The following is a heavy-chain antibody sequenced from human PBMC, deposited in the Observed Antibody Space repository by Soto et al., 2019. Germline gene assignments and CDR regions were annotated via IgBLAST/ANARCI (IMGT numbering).Heavy chain of an antibody. J-gene: IGHJ3*02. Sequence: SVKVSYKASGYTFTSYGISWVRQAPGQGLEWMGWISAYNGNTNYAQKLQGRVTMTTDTSTSTAYMELRSLRSDDTAVYYCARIVGYYDSSGYYSDAFDIWGQGTMVTVSS. V-gene: IGHV1-18*01. D-gene: IGHD3-22*01. CDR2: ISAYNGNT. CDR3: ARIVGYYDSSGYYSDAFDI. CDR1: GYTFTSYG.